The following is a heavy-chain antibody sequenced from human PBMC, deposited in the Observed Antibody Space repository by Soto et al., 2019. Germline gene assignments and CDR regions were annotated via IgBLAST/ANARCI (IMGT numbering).Heavy chain of an antibody. CDR1: GFTFSSYG. Sequence: GGSLRLSCAASGFTFSSYGMHWVRQAPGKGLEWVAVISYDGSNKYYADSVKGRFTISRDNSKNTLYLQMNSLRAEDTAVYYCAKEPIPVYYYYGMDVWGQGTTVTISS. V-gene: IGHV3-30*18. CDR2: ISYDGSNK. J-gene: IGHJ6*02. CDR3: AKEPIPVYYYYGMDV.